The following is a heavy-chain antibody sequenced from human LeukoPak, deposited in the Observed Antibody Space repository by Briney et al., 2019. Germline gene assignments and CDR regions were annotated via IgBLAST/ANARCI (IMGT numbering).Heavy chain of an antibody. CDR2: LRYDANNRYDKNND. Sequence: GGSLRLPCVASGVTFDNFGMHWVRQAPGKGLEWAAFLRYDANNRYDKNNDYYAVSVKGRFTISRDNSKNTLYLQMNSLKSEDTAVYYCAKGDYYMEVWGKGATVTVSS. CDR1: GVTFDNFG. V-gene: IGHV3-30*02. CDR3: AKGDYYMEV. J-gene: IGHJ6*03.